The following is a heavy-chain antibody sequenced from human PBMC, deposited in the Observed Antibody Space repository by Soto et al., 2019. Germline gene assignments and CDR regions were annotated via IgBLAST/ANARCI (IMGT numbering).Heavy chain of an antibody. Sequence: HPGGSLRLSCAASGFTFSNAWMNWVRQAPGKGLEWISYINSRSSVIRYADSVQGRFIISRDNAKNSLYLQMNSLRAEDTAVYYCARDQAYYYDSSGYYDQLPFDYWGQGTLVTVSS. CDR2: INSRSSVI. V-gene: IGHV3-48*04. J-gene: IGHJ4*02. D-gene: IGHD3-22*01. CDR3: ARDQAYYYDSSGYYDQLPFDY. CDR1: GFTFSNAW.